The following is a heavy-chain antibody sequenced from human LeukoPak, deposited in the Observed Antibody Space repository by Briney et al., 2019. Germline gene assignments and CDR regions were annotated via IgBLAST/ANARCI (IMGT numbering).Heavy chain of an antibody. J-gene: IGHJ4*02. CDR3: AREYTVTTYYFDY. V-gene: IGHV3-33*01. D-gene: IGHD4-17*01. CDR1: GFTFSSYG. Sequence: GRSLRLSCAASGFTFSSYGMHWVRQAPGKGLEWVAVIWYDGSNKYYADSVKGRFTISRDNSKNTLYLQMNSLRAEDTAVYYCAREYTVTTYYFDYWGQGTLVTVSS. CDR2: IWYDGSNK.